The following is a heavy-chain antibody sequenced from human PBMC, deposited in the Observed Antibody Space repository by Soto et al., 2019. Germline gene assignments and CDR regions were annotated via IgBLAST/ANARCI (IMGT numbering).Heavy chain of an antibody. CDR2: IYNSGFT. V-gene: IGHV4-59*01. Sequence: QVQLQESGPGLVKPSETLSLTCTVSGGSISTYYWSWIRQPPGKGLEWIGHIYNSGFTNYNPSLEGRVTISVDTSKNYFSLKVSSVTTADTAVYYCARLERTVTGYYYYYRVDVWGQGTTVTVSS. CDR1: GGSISTYY. D-gene: IGHD4-17*01. CDR3: ARLERTVTGYYYYYRVDV. J-gene: IGHJ6*02.